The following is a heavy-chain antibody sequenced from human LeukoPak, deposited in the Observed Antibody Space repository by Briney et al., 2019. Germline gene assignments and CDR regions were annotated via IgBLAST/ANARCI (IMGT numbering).Heavy chain of an antibody. J-gene: IGHJ4*02. D-gene: IGHD1-1*01. CDR1: GFTFSESC. CDR3: AKGKRYPDY. Sequence: GGSLRLSCVVSGFTFSESCMSWVRQAPGKGLGWVASLNLDGSDKYYVDSVKGRFTISRDNAKNSLYLQMDSLRVEDTAVYYCAKGKRYPDYWGQGTLVTVSS. CDR2: LNLDGSDK. V-gene: IGHV3-7*03.